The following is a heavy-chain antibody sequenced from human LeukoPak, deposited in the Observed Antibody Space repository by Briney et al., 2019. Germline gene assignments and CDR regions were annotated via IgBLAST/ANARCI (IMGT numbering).Heavy chain of an antibody. Sequence: SETLSLTCTASGGSISSGGYYWSWIRQHPGKGLEWIGYIYYSGSTYYNLSLRSRLTISVDTSKNQFSLKLSSVTAADTAVYYCARGQLSWFDPWGQGTLVTVSS. CDR3: ARGQLSWFDP. CDR1: GGSISSGGYY. V-gene: IGHV4-31*03. J-gene: IGHJ5*02. CDR2: IYYSGST. D-gene: IGHD1-1*01.